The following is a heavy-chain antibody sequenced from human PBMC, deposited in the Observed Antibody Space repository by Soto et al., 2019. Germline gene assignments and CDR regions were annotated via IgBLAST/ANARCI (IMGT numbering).Heavy chain of an antibody. CDR3: AKDRRGQWLVAYYFDY. CDR1: GFTFSSYA. J-gene: IGHJ4*02. CDR2: ISGSGGST. Sequence: GGSLRLSCAASGFTFSSYAMSWVRQAPGKGLEWVSAISGSGGSTYYADSVKGRFTISRDNSKNTLYLQMNSLRAEDMAVYYCAKDRRGQWLVAYYFDYWGQGTLVTVSS. D-gene: IGHD6-19*01. V-gene: IGHV3-23*01.